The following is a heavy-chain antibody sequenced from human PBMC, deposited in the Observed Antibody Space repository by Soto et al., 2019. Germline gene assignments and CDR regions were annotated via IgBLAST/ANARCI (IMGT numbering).Heavy chain of an antibody. CDR1: GFTCSSYD. CDR3: AKATATGGGDFDI. V-gene: IGHV3-23*01. CDR2: ILVGGST. J-gene: IGHJ3*02. Sequence: EVQVLESGGGLVQPGGSLRLSCAASGFTCSSYDMSWVRQAPGKGLEWVSTILVGGSTHYPDSVKGRFTISRDNSKNTVFLQMNSLTPGDTAVYYCAKATATGGGDFDICGQGTVVPVSS. D-gene: IGHD2-8*02.